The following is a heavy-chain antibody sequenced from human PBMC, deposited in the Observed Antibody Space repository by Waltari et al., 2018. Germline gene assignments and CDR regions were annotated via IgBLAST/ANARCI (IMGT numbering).Heavy chain of an antibody. J-gene: IGHJ4*02. Sequence: QVQLVQSGAEVKKPGSSVKVSCKASGGTFSSYAISWVRQAPGQGLEWRGGISPILGTANNAQKCQGRVTITADESTSTAYMELSSLRSEDTAVYYCATKTRYSYGSPLDYWGQGTLVTVSS. D-gene: IGHD5-18*01. CDR3: ATKTRYSYGSPLDY. CDR2: ISPILGTA. CDR1: GGTFSSYA. V-gene: IGHV1-69*11.